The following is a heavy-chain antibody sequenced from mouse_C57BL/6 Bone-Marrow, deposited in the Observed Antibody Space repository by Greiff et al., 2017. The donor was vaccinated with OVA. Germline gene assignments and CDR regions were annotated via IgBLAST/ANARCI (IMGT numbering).Heavy chain of an antibody. CDR1: GYTFTDYE. CDR3: TRGINSNYSPWFAY. Sequence: VKLMESGAELVRPGASVTLSCKASGYTFTDYEMHWVKQTPVHGLEWIGAIDPETGGTAYNQKFKGKAILTADKSSSTAYMELRSLTSEDSAVYYCTRGINSNYSPWFAYWGQGTLVTVSA. CDR2: IDPETGGT. V-gene: IGHV1-15*01. J-gene: IGHJ3*01. D-gene: IGHD2-5*01.